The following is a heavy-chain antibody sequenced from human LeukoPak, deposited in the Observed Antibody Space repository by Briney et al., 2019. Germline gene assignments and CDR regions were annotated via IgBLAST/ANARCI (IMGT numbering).Heavy chain of an antibody. D-gene: IGHD3-10*01. J-gene: IGHJ4*02. V-gene: IGHV3-30*04. CDR1: GFTFSSYA. CDR3: ASVAEWFGEPLPS. CDR2: ISYDGSNK. Sequence: GRSLRLSCAASGFTFSSYAMHWVRQAPGKGLEWVAVISYDGSNKYYADSVKGRFTISRDNSKNTLYLQMNSLRAEDTAVYYCASVAEWFGEPLPSWGQGTLVTVSS.